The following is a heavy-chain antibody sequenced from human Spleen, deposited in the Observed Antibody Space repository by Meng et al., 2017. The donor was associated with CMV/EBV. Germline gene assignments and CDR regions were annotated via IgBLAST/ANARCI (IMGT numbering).Heavy chain of an antibody. V-gene: IGHV4-4*02. D-gene: IGHD6-6*01. CDR3: ARGDSSSSSSYFDY. CDR2: IYHSGST. CDR1: GGSISGTSW. J-gene: IGHJ4*02. Sequence: VSGGSISGTSWWSWVRQPPGKGLEWIGDIYHSGSTNYNPSLKSRVTISVDKSKNQFSLKLSPVTAADTAVYYCARGDSSSSSSYFDYWGQGTLVTVSS.